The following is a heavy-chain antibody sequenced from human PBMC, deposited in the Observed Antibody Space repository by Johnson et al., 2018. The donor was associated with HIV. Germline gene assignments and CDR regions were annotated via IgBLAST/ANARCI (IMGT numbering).Heavy chain of an antibody. CDR1: GFTFRNYA. J-gene: IGHJ3*02. Sequence: QVQLVESGGGVVQPGTSLRLSCAASGFTFRNYAMHWVRQAPGKGLEWVAVISYDGSNKYYADSVKGRFTISRDNSKNTLYLQMNSLRAEDTAVYYCAKWGTITGTTGVFDIWGQGTMVTVSS. CDR3: AKWGTITGTTGVFDI. V-gene: IGHV3-30*18. D-gene: IGHD1-7*01. CDR2: ISYDGSNK.